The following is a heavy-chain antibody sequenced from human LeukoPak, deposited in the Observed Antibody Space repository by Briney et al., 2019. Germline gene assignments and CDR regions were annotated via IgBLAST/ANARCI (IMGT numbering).Heavy chain of an antibody. CDR2: INPSGGSS. CDR3: ARFHGATKRHPIDY. Sequence: ASVKVSCKASGYTFTNYYMHWVRQAPGQGLEWMGIINPSGGSSSYAQKFQGRVTMTRDVSTSTAYMELRSLRSDDTAVYYCARFHGATKRHPIDYWGQGTLVTVSS. D-gene: IGHD4/OR15-4a*01. J-gene: IGHJ4*02. V-gene: IGHV1-46*01. CDR1: GYTFTNYY.